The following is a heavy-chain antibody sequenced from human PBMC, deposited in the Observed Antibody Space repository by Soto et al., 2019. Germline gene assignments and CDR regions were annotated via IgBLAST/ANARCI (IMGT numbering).Heavy chain of an antibody. D-gene: IGHD3-3*01. CDR1: GFTFSSYG. J-gene: IGHJ6*02. V-gene: IGHV3-30*18. Sequence: PGGSLRLSCAASGFTFSSYGMHWVRQAPGKXLEWVAVISYDGSNKYYADSVKGRFTISRDNSKNTLYLQMNSLRAEDTAVYYCAKGLGFLEWLLWDYYYYGMDVWGQGTTVTVSS. CDR3: AKGLGFLEWLLWDYYYYGMDV. CDR2: ISYDGSNK.